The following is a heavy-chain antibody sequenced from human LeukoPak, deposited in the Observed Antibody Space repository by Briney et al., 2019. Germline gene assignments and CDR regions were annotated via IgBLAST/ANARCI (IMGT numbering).Heavy chain of an antibody. J-gene: IGHJ4*02. CDR3: ARDLLGYCSGGSCYPPDY. V-gene: IGHV3-66*01. Sequence: PGGSLRLSCAASGFTVSSNYMSWVRQAPGKGLEWVSVIYSGGSTYYADSVKGRFTISRDNAKNSLYLQMNSLRAEDTAVYYCARDLLGYCSGGSCYPPDYWGQGTLVTVSS. D-gene: IGHD2-15*01. CDR1: GFTVSSNY. CDR2: IYSGGST.